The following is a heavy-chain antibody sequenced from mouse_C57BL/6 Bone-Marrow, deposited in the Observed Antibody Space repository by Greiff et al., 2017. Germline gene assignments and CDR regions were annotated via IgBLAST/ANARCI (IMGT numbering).Heavy chain of an antibody. V-gene: IGHV14-4*01. Sequence: VQLQQSGAELVRPGASVKLSCTASGFNIKDDYMHWVKQRPEQGLEWRGWIDPENGDTEYASKFQGKATITADTSSNTAYLQLSSLTSEDTAVYYCTGSPSYVDYWGQGTTLTVTA. J-gene: IGHJ2*01. CDR2: IDPENGDT. CDR1: GFNIKDDY. CDR3: TGSPSYVDY. D-gene: IGHD1-1*02.